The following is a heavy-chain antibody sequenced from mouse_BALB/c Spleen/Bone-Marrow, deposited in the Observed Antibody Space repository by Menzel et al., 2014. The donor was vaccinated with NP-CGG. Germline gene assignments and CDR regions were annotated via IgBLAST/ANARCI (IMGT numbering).Heavy chain of an antibody. CDR3: ARDKGRVFFDY. J-gene: IGHJ2*01. CDR1: GLTFTDYY. Sequence: EVQGVESGGGLVQPGGSLRLSCATSGLTFTDYYMNWVRQPPGKALEWLGFIRNKANGYTTEYSASVKGRFTISRDNSQNILYLQMNTLRAEDSATYYCARDKGRVFFDYWGQGTTLTVSS. CDR2: IRNKANGYTT. V-gene: IGHV7-3*02.